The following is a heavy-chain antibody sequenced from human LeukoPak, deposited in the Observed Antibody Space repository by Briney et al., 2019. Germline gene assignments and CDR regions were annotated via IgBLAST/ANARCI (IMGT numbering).Heavy chain of an antibody. CDR2: TYYRSKWYY. D-gene: IGHD1-26*01. Sequence: SQTLSLTCAISGDSVSSNSAAWNWIRQSPSRGLEWLGRTYYRSKWYYDYAVAVKSRTSTNPDTSKNQFSLQLSSVTPEDTAVYYCARDPVGGSTIFDYWGQGTLVTVSS. J-gene: IGHJ4*02. V-gene: IGHV6-1*01. CDR1: GDSVSSNSAA. CDR3: ARDPVGGSTIFDY.